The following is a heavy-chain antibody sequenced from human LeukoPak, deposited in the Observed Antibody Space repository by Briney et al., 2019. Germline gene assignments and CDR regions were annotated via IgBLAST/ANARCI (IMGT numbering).Heavy chain of an antibody. CDR3: FSSRSIGKGGF. D-gene: IGHD2-2*01. CDR1: GDSLSSSNW. V-gene: IGHV4-4*02. Sequence: SETLSLTCAVSGDSLSSSNWWSWLRQPPGKGLEWIEEIYDSGSTNYNPSLKTRDTLSVDKSKNQYSLKLSSVTAADAAVYYCFSSRSIGKGGFWGQGTLVTVSS. CDR2: IYDSGST. J-gene: IGHJ4*02.